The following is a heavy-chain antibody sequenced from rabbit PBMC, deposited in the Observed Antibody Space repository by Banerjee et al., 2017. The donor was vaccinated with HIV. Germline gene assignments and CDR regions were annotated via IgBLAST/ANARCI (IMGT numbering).Heavy chain of an antibody. CDR1: SFSSGYD. CDR2: IYAGSGNT. V-gene: IGHV1S40*01. CDR3: ARGDAGSSWGLDL. J-gene: IGHJ3*01. D-gene: IGHD4-2*01. Sequence: SFSSGYDMCWVRQAPGKGLEWIGYIYAGSGNTWYANWVNGRFTISKTSSTTVTLQLNSLTAADTATYFCARGDAGSSWGLDLWGPGTLVTVS.